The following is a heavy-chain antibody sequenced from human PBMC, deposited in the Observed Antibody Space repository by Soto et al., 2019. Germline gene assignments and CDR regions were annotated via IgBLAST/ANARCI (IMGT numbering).Heavy chain of an antibody. D-gene: IGHD5-18*01. CDR2: IYYSGST. J-gene: IGHJ4*02. CDR1: GGSISSYY. Sequence: SSETLSLTCTVSGGSISSYYWSWIRQPPGKGLELIGYIYYSGSTYYNPSLKSRVTISVDTSKNQFSLKLSSVTAADTAVYYCARSGYSYGPNPLLYWGQGTLVTVSS. CDR3: ARSGYSYGPNPLLY. V-gene: IGHV4-59*12.